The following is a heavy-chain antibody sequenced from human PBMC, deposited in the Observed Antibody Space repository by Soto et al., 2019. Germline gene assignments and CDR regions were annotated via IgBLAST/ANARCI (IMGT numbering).Heavy chain of an antibody. CDR2: IYYSGST. CDR3: AGYGSGSTSKFYFDY. CDR1: GGSVSSGSYY. D-gene: IGHD3-10*01. V-gene: IGHV4-61*01. Sequence: PSETLSLTCTVSGGSVSSGSYYWSWIRQPPGKGLEWIGYIYYSGSTNYNPSLKSRVTISVDTSKNQFSLKLSSVTAADTAVYYCAGYGSGSTSKFYFDYWGQGTLVTVSS. J-gene: IGHJ4*02.